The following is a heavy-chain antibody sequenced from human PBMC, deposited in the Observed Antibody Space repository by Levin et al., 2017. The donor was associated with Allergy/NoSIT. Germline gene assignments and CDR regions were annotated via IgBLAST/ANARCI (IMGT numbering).Heavy chain of an antibody. CDR3: AKDLKSGYGDV. D-gene: IGHD2-15*01. V-gene: IGHV3-30*18. CDR2: ISYDGSNK. Sequence: GESLKISCAASGFTFSSYGMYWVRQAPGKGLEWVAAISYDGSNKHYADSVKGRFTISRDSSKNTLYLQMNSLRADDTAVYYCAKDLKSGYGDVWGQGTTVAVSS. J-gene: IGHJ6*02. CDR1: GFTFSSYG.